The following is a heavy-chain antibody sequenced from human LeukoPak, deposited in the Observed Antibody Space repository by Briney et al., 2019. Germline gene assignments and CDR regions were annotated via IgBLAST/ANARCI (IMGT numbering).Heavy chain of an antibody. D-gene: IGHD6-19*01. CDR3: AREIRAVADFEY. Sequence: SETLSLTCTVSGGSISNYYWSWIRQPPGKGLEWIGYIYYNGNTNYNPSLRSRVTISVDTSKNQFSLNLSSVTAGDTAVYYCAREIRAVADFEYWGQGALITVSS. J-gene: IGHJ4*02. CDR2: IYYNGNT. V-gene: IGHV4-59*13. CDR1: GGSISNYY.